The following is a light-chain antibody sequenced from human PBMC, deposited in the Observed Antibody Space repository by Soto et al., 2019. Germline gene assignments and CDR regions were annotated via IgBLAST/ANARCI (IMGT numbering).Light chain of an antibody. CDR1: QSVSSY. CDR2: DAS. Sequence: EIVLTQSPAILSMSPGERATLSCRASQSVSSYFAWYKQKTGQAPRLLIYDASNRATGVPARFSGSGSGTDFTLTISSLEPEDFAVYYCQQRRYWPVTFGQGTKVDIK. J-gene: IGKJ1*01. V-gene: IGKV3-11*01. CDR3: QQRRYWPVT.